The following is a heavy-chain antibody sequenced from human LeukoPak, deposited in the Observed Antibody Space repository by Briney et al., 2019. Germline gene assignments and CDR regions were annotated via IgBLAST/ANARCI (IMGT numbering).Heavy chain of an antibody. D-gene: IGHD3-9*01. CDR3: ARDLGDYDILTGYYRPYFFDY. V-gene: IGHV3-33*01. CDR2: IWYDGSNK. J-gene: IGHJ4*02. Sequence: GGSLRLSCAASGFTFSSYGMHWVRQAPGKGREWVADIWYDGSNKFHADSVKGRFTISRDNSKNTVFLQMKSLRVEDTAVYFCARDLGDYDILTGYYRPYFFDYWGQGTLVTVSS. CDR1: GFTFSSYG.